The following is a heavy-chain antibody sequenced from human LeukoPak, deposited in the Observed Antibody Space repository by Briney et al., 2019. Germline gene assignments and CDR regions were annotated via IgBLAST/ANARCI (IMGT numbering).Heavy chain of an antibody. Sequence: SETLSLTCTVSGGSVSSYYWSWIRQPPGKGLEWIGYIYYSGSTNYNPSLKSRVTISVDTSKNQFSLKLSSVTAADTVVYYCASYSTLRGAFDIWGQGTMVTVSS. CDR3: ASYSTLRGAFDI. V-gene: IGHV4-59*02. J-gene: IGHJ3*02. CDR2: IYYSGST. CDR1: GGSVSSYY. D-gene: IGHD2-21*01.